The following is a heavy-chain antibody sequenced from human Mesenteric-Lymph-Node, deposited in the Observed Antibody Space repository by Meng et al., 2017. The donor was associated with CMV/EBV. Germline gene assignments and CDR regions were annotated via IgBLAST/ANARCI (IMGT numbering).Heavy chain of an antibody. CDR1: GGSLSSSSYY. D-gene: IGHD2-2*01. V-gene: IGHV4-39*01. CDR2: FYYTGTT. J-gene: IGHJ4*02. Sequence: SETLSLTCTVSGGSLSSSSYYWDWIRQPPGKGLEWIGSFYYTGTTYYNPSLKSRVTISVDTSKNQFSLKLSSVTAADTAVYYCARYVYCSSTSCLPGRGYWGQGTLVTVSS. CDR3: ARYVYCSSTSCLPGRGY.